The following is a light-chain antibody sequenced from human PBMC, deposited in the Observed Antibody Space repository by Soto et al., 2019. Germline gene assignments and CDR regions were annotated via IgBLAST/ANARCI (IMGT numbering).Light chain of an antibody. CDR1: RHVYINA. CDR3: QQYGDSPFT. J-gene: IGKJ3*01. V-gene: IGKV3-20*01. Sequence: VVLTQSPATLSLSPGDRATLSCRASRHVYINALGWYQQKPGRTPTLLIYGASTRATDIPDRFSATGSVTDFSLTISGVEPEDSAVYYCQQYGDSPFTFGPGTRLEI. CDR2: GAS.